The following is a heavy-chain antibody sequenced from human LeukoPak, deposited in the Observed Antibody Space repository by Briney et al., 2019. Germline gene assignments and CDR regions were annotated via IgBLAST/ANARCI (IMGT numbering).Heavy chain of an antibody. CDR2: IYYSGST. CDR1: GDSTSRSSYY. V-gene: IGHV4-39*01. Sequence: SETLSLTCTVSGDSTSRSSYYWGRIRQPPGKGLEWIGSIYYSGSTSYNPSLKSRVTISVDTSKNQFSLKLTSVTAADTAVYYCARIVGVTDYFDYWGQGTLVTVSS. D-gene: IGHD1-26*01. J-gene: IGHJ4*02. CDR3: ARIVGVTDYFDY.